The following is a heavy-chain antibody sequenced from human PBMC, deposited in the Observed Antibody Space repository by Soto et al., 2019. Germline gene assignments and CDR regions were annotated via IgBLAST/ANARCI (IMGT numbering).Heavy chain of an antibody. CDR3: ARGLEYSRSSGWFDP. CDR2: NNHSGST. J-gene: IGHJ5*02. V-gene: IGHV4-34*01. D-gene: IGHD6-6*01. CDR1: DGSFSGYY. Sequence: QVQLQQWGAGLLKPSETLSLTCAVHDGSFSGYYWSWIRQPPRKELKWIGENNHSGSTNYNPSLMSRFTISVATSKNQFSLKLNSVTAADTAVYYCARGLEYSRSSGWFDPCGQGTLVTVSS.